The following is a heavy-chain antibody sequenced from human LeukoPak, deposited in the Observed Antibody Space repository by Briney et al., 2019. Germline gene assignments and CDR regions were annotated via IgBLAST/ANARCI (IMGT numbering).Heavy chain of an antibody. V-gene: IGHV3-30*18. CDR2: ISYDGSSK. J-gene: IGHJ4*02. D-gene: IGHD4-17*01. Sequence: GRSLRLSCAASGFTFSNYGMYWVRQAPGKGLEWVTVISYDGSSKYYADSVKGRFTISRDNSKNTLYLQMNSLRAEDTAVYYCAKGAHYGDYAGIDYWGQGTLVTVSS. CDR3: AKGAHYGDYAGIDY. CDR1: GFTFSNYG.